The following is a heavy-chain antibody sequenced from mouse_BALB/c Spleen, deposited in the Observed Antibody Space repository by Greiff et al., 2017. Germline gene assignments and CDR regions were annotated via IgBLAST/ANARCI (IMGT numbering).Heavy chain of an antibody. CDR2: INPSNGRT. J-gene: IGHJ4*01. CDR1: GYTFTSYW. V-gene: IGHV1S81*02. Sequence: VQLQQPGAELVKPGASVKLSCKASGYTFTSYWMHWVKQRPGQGLEWIGEINPSNGRTNYNEKFKSKATLTVDKSSSTAYMQLSSLTSEDSAVYYCAREDYDYARAMDYWGQGTSVTVSS. D-gene: IGHD2-4*01. CDR3: AREDYDYARAMDY.